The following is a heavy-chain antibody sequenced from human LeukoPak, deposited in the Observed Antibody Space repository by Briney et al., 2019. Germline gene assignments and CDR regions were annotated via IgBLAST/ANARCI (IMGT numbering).Heavy chain of an antibody. Sequence: VASVKVSCKASGGTFSSYAISWVRLAPGQGPEWMGGIIPIFGIANYAQKFQGRVTITADKSTSTAYMELSSLRSEDTAVYYCARMMDDSSGYYRGSFDYWGQGTLVTVSS. V-gene: IGHV1-69*10. CDR2: IIPIFGIA. J-gene: IGHJ4*02. CDR1: GGTFSSYA. CDR3: ARMMDDSSGYYRGSFDY. D-gene: IGHD3-22*01.